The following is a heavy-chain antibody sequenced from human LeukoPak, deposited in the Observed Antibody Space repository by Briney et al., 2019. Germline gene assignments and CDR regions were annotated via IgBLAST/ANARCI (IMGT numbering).Heavy chain of an antibody. J-gene: IGHJ4*02. V-gene: IGHV4-59*08. CDR3: ARLRYFDWLRGVYFDY. Sequence: PSETLSLTCTVSGGSISSYYWSWIRQPPGKGLEWIGYIYYSGSTNYNPSPKSRVTISVDTSKNQFSLKLSSVTAADTAVYYCARLRYFDWLRGVYFDYWGQGTLVTVSS. CDR2: IYYSGST. D-gene: IGHD3-9*01. CDR1: GGSISSYY.